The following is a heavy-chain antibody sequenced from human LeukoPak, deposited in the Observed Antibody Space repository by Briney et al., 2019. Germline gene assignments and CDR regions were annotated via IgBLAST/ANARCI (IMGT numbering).Heavy chain of an antibody. CDR1: GFTFTNYG. CDR3: ATMYYSSTWFDY. V-gene: IGHV3-30*03. D-gene: IGHD6-13*01. CDR2: ISYDGSNQ. J-gene: IGHJ4*02. Sequence: GGSLRLSCAASGFTFTNYGMHWVRQARGKGLEWVTVISYDGSNQYYAESVKGRFTISRDNSKNTLYLQMNSLRGEDTAVYYCATMYYSSTWFDYWGQGTLVTVSS.